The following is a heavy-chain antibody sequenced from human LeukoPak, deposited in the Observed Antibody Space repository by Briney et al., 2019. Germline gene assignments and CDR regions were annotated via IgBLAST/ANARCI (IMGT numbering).Heavy chain of an antibody. V-gene: IGHV3-48*01. CDR2: ISSSSSTI. CDR3: ARTYYDFWSGYYSHEGNPFDY. Sequence: GGSLRLSCAASGFTFWNVWMSWVRQAPGKGLEWVSDISSSSSTIYYADSVKGRFTISRDNAKNSLYLEMNSLRAEDTAVYYCARTYYDFWSGYYSHEGNPFDYWGQGTLVTVSS. J-gene: IGHJ4*02. CDR1: GFTFWNVW. D-gene: IGHD3-3*01.